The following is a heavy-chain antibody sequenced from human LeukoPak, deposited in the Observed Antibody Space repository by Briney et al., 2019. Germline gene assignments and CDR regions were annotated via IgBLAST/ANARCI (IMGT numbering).Heavy chain of an antibody. CDR3: ARGRGWATGTRTYYFDH. J-gene: IGHJ4*02. CDR1: GGSINSYY. CDR2: IYYSGNT. V-gene: IGHV4-59*01. D-gene: IGHD1-1*01. Sequence: ASETLSLTCTVSGGSINSYYWSWIRQPPGKGLEWIGYIYYSGNTNYNPSLKSRVSISVDTSKTQFSLNLSSVTAADTAVYYCARGRGWATGTRTYYFDHWGQGTLVTVSS.